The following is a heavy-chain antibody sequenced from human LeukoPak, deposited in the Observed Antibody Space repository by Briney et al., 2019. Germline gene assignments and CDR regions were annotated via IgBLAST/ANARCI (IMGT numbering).Heavy chain of an antibody. V-gene: IGHV5-51*01. D-gene: IGHD3-10*01. J-gene: IGHJ5*02. CDR3: ARLRITMVRGVILDNWFDP. CDR2: IYPGDSDT. CDR1: GYSFTSYW. Sequence: GESLKISCKGSGYSFTSYWIGWVRQMPGKGLEWMGIIYPGDSDTRYSPSFQGQVTISADKSISTAYLQWSSLKASDTAMYYCARLRITMVRGVILDNWFDPWGQGTLVTVSS.